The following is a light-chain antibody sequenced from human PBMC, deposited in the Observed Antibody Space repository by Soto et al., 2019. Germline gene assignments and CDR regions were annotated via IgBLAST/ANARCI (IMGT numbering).Light chain of an antibody. Sequence: QSVLTQPPSASGTPGQRVTISCSGSSSNIGSNYVYWYQQLPGTAPKLLIYRNNQPPSGVPDRFSGSKSGTSASLAIRGLRSEDEADYYCAAWDDSLSGVVFGGGTKVTVL. CDR1: SSNIGSNY. V-gene: IGLV1-47*01. CDR3: AAWDDSLSGVV. J-gene: IGLJ2*01. CDR2: RNN.